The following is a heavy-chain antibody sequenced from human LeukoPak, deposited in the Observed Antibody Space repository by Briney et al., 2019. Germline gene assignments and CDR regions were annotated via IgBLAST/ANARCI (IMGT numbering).Heavy chain of an antibody. D-gene: IGHD1-26*01. CDR2: TYYRSKWYN. J-gene: IGHJ3*02. CDR3: ARGGAWELLPGAFDI. Sequence: SQTLSLTCAISGXSVSSNSAAWNWIRQSPSRGLEWLGRTYYRSKWYNDYAVSVRSRISINPDTSKNQFSLQLNSMTPEDTAVYYCARGGAWELLPGAFDIWGQGTMVTVSS. V-gene: IGHV6-1*01. CDR1: GXSVSSNSAA.